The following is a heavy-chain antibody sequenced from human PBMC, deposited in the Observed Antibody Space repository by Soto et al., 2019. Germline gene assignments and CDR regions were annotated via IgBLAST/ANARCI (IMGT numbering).Heavy chain of an antibody. CDR1: GYSISSGYY. Sequence: SETLSLTCGVSGYSISSGYYWGWIRQPPGKGLEWIGSIYHSGSTSYNPSLKSRVIISVDTSKNQISLKLSSVTAADTAVYYCVRVAGIAAAGYWGQGTLVTVSS. CDR3: VRVAGIAAAGY. V-gene: IGHV4-38-2*01. J-gene: IGHJ4*02. D-gene: IGHD6-13*01. CDR2: IYHSGST.